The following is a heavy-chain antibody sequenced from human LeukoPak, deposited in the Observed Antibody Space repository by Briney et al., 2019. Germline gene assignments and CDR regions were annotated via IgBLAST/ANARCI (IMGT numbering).Heavy chain of an antibody. CDR1: GGSISSYY. V-gene: IGHV4-59*01. CDR3: AREQQLGFDY. CDR2: INYSGST. D-gene: IGHD6-13*01. Sequence: SETLSLTCTVSGGSISSYYWSWIRQPPGKGLEWIGYINYSGSTNYNPSLKSRVTISVDTSKNQFSLKLSSVTAADTAVYYCAREQQLGFDYWGQGTLVTVSS. J-gene: IGHJ4*02.